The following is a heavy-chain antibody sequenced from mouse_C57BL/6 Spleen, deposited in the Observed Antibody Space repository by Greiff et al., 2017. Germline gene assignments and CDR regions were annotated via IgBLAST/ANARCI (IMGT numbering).Heavy chain of an antibody. D-gene: IGHD2-1*01. J-gene: IGHJ2*01. CDR1: GYSFTGYY. CDR3: ARESRYGNYADYFDY. V-gene: IGHV1-31*01. Sequence: VQLQQSGPELVKPGASVKISCKASGYSFTGYYMHWVKQSHGNILDWIGYIYPYNGDSSYNQKFKGKATLTVDKSSSTAYMELRSLTSEDSAVYYCARESRYGNYADYFDYWGQGTTLTVSS. CDR2: IYPYNGDS.